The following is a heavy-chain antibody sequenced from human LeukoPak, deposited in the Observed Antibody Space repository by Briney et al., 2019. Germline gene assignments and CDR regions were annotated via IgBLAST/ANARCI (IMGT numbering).Heavy chain of an antibody. D-gene: IGHD6-19*01. CDR1: GGSISSYY. Sequence: SETLSLTCTVSGGSISSYYWSWIRQPAGKGLEWIGRIYTSGSTNYNPSLKSRVTMSADTSKNQFSLKLSSVTAADTAVYYCARDLHSSGWLSALLGQTHYYYYYYMDVWGKGTTVTVSS. V-gene: IGHV4-4*07. CDR2: IYTSGST. J-gene: IGHJ6*03. CDR3: ARDLHSSGWLSALLGQTHYYYYYYMDV.